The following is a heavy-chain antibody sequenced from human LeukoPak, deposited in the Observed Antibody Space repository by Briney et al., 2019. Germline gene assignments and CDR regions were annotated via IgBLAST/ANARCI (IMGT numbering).Heavy chain of an antibody. D-gene: IGHD4-17*01. CDR1: GFIFSNIW. Sequence: AGSLRLSCAGSGFIFSNIWMGRVRQTPGKKLKSVASKLKAGSVTKYVESVKGRFTISRDNARDSVYLQMNCLRAEDTAVYYCARDCDYYRADYWGQGALVSVSS. J-gene: IGHJ4*02. CDR2: KLKAGSVT. CDR3: ARDCDYYRADY. V-gene: IGHV3-7*04.